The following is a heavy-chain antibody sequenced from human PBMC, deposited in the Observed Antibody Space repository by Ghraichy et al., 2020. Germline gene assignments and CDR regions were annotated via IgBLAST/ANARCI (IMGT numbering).Heavy chain of an antibody. CDR1: GGSFSGYY. J-gene: IGHJ3*02. CDR2: INHSGST. D-gene: IGHD5-12*01. CDR3: ARGYGYSGYDDAFDI. Sequence: SETLSLTCAVYGGSFSGYYWSWIRQPPGKGLEWIGEINHSGSTNYNPSLKSRVTISVDTSKNQFSLKLSSVTAADTAVYYCARGYGYSGYDDAFDIWGQGTMVTVSS. V-gene: IGHV4-34*01.